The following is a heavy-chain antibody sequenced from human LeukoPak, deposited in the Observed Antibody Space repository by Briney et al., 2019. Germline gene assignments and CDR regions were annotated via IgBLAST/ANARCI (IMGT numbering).Heavy chain of an antibody. V-gene: IGHV4-61*02. Sequence: SETRSLTCTVSGGSISSGSYYWSWIRQPAGKGLEWIGRIYTSGTTNYNPSLKSRVTISVDTSKNQFSLKLSSVTAADTAVYYCARGDTGYYYYMVVLGKGTTVTVSS. J-gene: IGHJ6*03. CDR3: ARGDTGYYYYMVV. CDR2: IYTSGTT. D-gene: IGHD5-18*01. CDR1: GGSISSGSYY.